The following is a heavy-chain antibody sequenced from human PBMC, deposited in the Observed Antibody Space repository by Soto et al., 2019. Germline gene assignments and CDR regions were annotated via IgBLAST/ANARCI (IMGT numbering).Heavy chain of an antibody. Sequence: GGSLRLSCAASGFTFSSYSMNWVRQAPGKGLEWVSSISSSSSYIYYADSVKGRFTISRDNAKNSLYLQMNSLRAEDTAVYYCERERGGAAYYYGTDVWGQGTTVTVYS. CDR1: GFTFSSYS. V-gene: IGHV3-21*01. CDR3: ERERGGAAYYYGTDV. J-gene: IGHJ6*02. D-gene: IGHD2-15*01. CDR2: ISSSSSYI.